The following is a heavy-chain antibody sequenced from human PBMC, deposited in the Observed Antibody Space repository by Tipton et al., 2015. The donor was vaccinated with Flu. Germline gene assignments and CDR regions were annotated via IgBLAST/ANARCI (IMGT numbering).Heavy chain of an antibody. CDR1: GFTFNIYE. CDR3: ATLTGDDY. CDR2: ISSGGSTI. V-gene: IGHV3-48*03. D-gene: IGHD7-27*01. J-gene: IGHJ4*02. Sequence: SLRLSCAASGFTFNIYEMNWVRLAPGKRLEWLSYISSGGSTISYADSVKGRFTISRDNAKNSLYLQMNSLRTEDTALYYCATLTGDDYWGQGTLVTVSS.